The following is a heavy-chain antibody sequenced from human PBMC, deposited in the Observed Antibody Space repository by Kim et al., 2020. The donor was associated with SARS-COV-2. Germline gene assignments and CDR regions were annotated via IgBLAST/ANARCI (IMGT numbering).Heavy chain of an antibody. D-gene: IGHD3-9*01. Sequence: SFQGHVTISADKSISTAYLQWSSLKASDTAMYYCARQDYDILTGYFPFDYWGQGTLVTVSS. J-gene: IGHJ4*02. V-gene: IGHV5-10-1*01. CDR3: ARQDYDILTGYFPFDY.